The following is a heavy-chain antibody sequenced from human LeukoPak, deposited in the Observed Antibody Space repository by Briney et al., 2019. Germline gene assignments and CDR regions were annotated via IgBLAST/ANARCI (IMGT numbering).Heavy chain of an antibody. D-gene: IGHD5-12*01. Sequence: SETLSLTCTVSGGSISSSSYYWGWIRQPPGKGLEWIGSIYYSGSTYYNPSLKSRVTISVDTSKNQFSLKLSSVTAADTAVYYCARDRSGYDDYYYYYGMDVWGQGTTVTVSS. V-gene: IGHV4-39*07. CDR1: GGSISSSSYY. J-gene: IGHJ6*02. CDR3: ARDRSGYDDYYYYYGMDV. CDR2: IYYSGST.